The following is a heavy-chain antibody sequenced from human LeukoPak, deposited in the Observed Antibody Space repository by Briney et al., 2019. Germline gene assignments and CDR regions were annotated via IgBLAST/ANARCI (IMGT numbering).Heavy chain of an antibody. D-gene: IGHD2-2*01. Sequence: SQTLSLPCTVSGGSISSGSYYWSWIRQPAGKGLEWIGRIYTSGSTNYNPSLKSRVTISVDTSKNQFSLKLSSVTAADTAVYYCAREGRRHCSSTSCYRGFDPWGQGTLVTVSS. CDR1: GGSISSGSYY. J-gene: IGHJ5*02. V-gene: IGHV4-61*02. CDR2: IYTSGST. CDR3: AREGRRHCSSTSCYRGFDP.